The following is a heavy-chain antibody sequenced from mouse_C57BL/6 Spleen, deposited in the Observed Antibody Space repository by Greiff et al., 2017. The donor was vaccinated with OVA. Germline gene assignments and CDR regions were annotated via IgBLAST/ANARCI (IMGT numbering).Heavy chain of an antibody. Sequence: QVQLKQSGAELVRPGASVKLSCKASGYTFTDYYINWVKQRPGQGLEWIARIYPGSGNTYYNEKFKGKATLTAEKSSSTAYMQLSSLTSEDSAVYFCARSGLASYYAMDYWGQGTSVTVSS. CDR1: GYTFTDYY. CDR3: ARSGLASYYAMDY. J-gene: IGHJ4*01. CDR2: IYPGSGNT. V-gene: IGHV1-76*01. D-gene: IGHD3-3*01.